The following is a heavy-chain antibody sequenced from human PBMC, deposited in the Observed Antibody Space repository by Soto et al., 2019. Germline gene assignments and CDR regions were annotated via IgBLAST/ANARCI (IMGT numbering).Heavy chain of an antibody. CDR2: IYPGDSDT. D-gene: IGHD4-4*01. CDR3: AIHTAPYSNYVHDAFDI. J-gene: IGHJ3*02. CDR1: GYSFTSYW. Sequence: PGESLKISCKGSGYSFTSYWIGWVRQMPGKGLEWMGIIYPGDSDTRYSPSFQGQATISADKSISTAYLQWSSLKASDTSMYYFAIHTAPYSNYVHDAFDIWGQGTMVTVSS. V-gene: IGHV5-51*01.